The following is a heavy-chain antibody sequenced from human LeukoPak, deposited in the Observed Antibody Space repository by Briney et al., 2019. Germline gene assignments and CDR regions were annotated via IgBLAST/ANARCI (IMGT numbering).Heavy chain of an antibody. CDR2: ISDSSNYI. CDR3: AKDTSGSGDYDTSFDY. V-gene: IGHV3-21*04. CDR1: GFTFSTYS. D-gene: IGHD4-17*01. J-gene: IGHJ4*02. Sequence: PGGSLRLSCAASGFTFSTYSMNWVRQAPGKGLEWVSSISDSSNYIYYADSVKGRFTISRDNAKNSLYLQMNSLRAEDMALYYCAKDTSGSGDYDTSFDYWGQGTLVTVSS.